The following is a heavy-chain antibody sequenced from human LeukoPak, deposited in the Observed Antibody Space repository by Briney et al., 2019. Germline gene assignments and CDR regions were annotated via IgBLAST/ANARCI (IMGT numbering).Heavy chain of an antibody. CDR3: ARDRYSGNGSALQH. Sequence: GGSLRLSCVASGFIFSNYAMSWVRQAPGKGLEWVSGISRGSGTTYYADFVKGRFTLSRDDSKDTLSLQMNELRAEDTAVYYCARDRYSGNGSALQHWGQGTLVTV. J-gene: IGHJ1*01. D-gene: IGHD5-12*01. CDR1: GFIFSNYA. V-gene: IGHV3-23*01. CDR2: ISRGSGTT.